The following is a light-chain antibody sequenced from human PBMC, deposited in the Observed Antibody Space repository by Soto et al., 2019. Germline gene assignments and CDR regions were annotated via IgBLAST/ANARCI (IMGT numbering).Light chain of an antibody. CDR3: SSYSSSSTL. Sequence: QSALTQPASVSGSPGQSITISCTGTSSDVGSYNYVSWYQQHPGKAPKLMIYEVSDRPSGISSRSSGSKSGNTASLTISVLQTEDEADYYCSSYSSSSTLFGTGTKVTVL. CDR2: EVS. V-gene: IGLV2-14*01. CDR1: SSDVGSYNY. J-gene: IGLJ1*01.